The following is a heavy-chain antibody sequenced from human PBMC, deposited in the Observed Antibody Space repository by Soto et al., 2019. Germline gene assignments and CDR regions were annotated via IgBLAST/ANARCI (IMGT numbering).Heavy chain of an antibody. CDR3: AKLASVYCRGGSCDPFDI. CDR1: GFTFSNYA. D-gene: IGHD2-15*01. V-gene: IGHV3-23*01. CDR2: ISNSGRNT. J-gene: IGHJ3*02. Sequence: EGELLESGGGLVQPGGSLRVSCAASGFTFSNYAMSWVRQAPGKGLEWVSFISNSGRNTRYADSVKGRFTISRDYSKNTMFLQMNSLRTDDTAVYYCAKLASVYCRGGSCDPFDIWGQGTMVTVSS.